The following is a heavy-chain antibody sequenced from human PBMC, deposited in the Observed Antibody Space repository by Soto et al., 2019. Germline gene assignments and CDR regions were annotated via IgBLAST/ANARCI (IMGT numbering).Heavy chain of an antibody. D-gene: IGHD5-18*01. J-gene: IGHJ6*02. V-gene: IGHV1-18*04. CDR2: ISAYNGNT. CDR3: ARKLYSYGYYYYYYGMDV. Sequence: ASAKVSWKDSCYTFTSYGISWVQQAPGQGLEWMGWISAYNGNTNYAQKLQGRVTMTTDTSTSTAYMELRSLRSDDTAVYYCARKLYSYGYYYYYYGMDVWGQGTTVTVSS. CDR1: CYTFTSYG.